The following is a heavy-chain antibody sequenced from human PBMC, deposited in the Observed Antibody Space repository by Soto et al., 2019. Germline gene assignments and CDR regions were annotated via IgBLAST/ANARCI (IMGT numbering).Heavy chain of an antibody. D-gene: IGHD3-16*02. CDR1: DGSISNFY. J-gene: IGHJ4*02. Sequence: SETLSLTCTVSDGSISNFYWSWIRQPPGKGLEWIGYISSIGNTNYNPSIKSRVSISVDTSKNQFSMNLTSVTAPATGVYYCARAPIVRTRSYFDAWGQGTPVTVSS. CDR2: ISSIGNT. V-gene: IGHV4-59*01. CDR3: ARAPIVRTRSYFDA.